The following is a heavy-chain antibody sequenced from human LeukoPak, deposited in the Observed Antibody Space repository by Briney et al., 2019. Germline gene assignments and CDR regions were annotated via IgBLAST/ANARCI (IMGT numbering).Heavy chain of an antibody. J-gene: IGHJ4*02. D-gene: IGHD3-22*01. V-gene: IGHV1-18*01. CDR3: AREAGSSGYLYYFDY. CDR2: ISAYNGNT. Sequence: ASVKVSCKASDYTFTSYGISWVRQAPGQGLEWMGWISAYNGNTNYAQKLRGRVTMTTDTSTSTAYMELRSLRSDDTAVYYCAREAGSSGYLYYFDYWGQGTLVTVSS. CDR1: DYTFTSYG.